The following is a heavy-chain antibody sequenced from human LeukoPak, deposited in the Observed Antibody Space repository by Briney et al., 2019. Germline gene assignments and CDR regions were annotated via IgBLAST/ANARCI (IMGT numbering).Heavy chain of an antibody. CDR3: VRGASGRFYS. D-gene: IGHD1-26*01. V-gene: IGHV1-46*01. J-gene: IGHJ5*01. Sequence: ASVTVSCKASGYTFTSYYIHWVRQPPAQGLGWVGVIHPPDGSTTYAQKFHGRITMTSDMSTTKSYMTASRHRSSDTTEYVSVRGASGRFYSWGQGKLVTVSA. CDR1: GYTFTSYY. CDR2: IHPPDGST.